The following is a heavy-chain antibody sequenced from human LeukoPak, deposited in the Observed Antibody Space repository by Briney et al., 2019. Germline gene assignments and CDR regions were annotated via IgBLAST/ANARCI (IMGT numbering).Heavy chain of an antibody. J-gene: IGHJ4*01. V-gene: IGHV4-34*01. CDR3: ARVLRGSYLLLY. D-gene: IGHD1-26*01. Sequence: PSETLSLTCAVYGGSFSGYYWSWIRQPPGKGLEWIGEINHSGSTNYNPSLKSRVTISVDTSKNQFSLKMNSVTAADTAVYYCARVLRGSYLLLYWGQGTLVTVSS. CDR1: GGSFSGYY. CDR2: INHSGST.